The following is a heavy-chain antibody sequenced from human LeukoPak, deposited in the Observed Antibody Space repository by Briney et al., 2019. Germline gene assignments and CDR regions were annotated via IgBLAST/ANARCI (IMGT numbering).Heavy chain of an antibody. D-gene: IGHD2-15*01. V-gene: IGHV3-23*01. Sequence: PGGSLRLSCAASGFTFSNHAMNWVRQAPGKGLEWVSIISGSGTVTYYADSVKGRFTISRDNSKNTLYLQMNSLRAKDTAVYYCAKTSVGEGRIIGSGYFDNWGQGTLVTVSS. J-gene: IGHJ4*02. CDR3: AKTSVGEGRIIGSGYFDN. CDR1: GFTFSNHA. CDR2: ISGSGTVT.